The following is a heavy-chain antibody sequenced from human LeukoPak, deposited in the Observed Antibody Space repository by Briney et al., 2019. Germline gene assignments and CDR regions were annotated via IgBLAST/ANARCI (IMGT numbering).Heavy chain of an antibody. CDR2: IWYDGSNK. CDR1: GFTFSTYA. J-gene: IGHJ4*02. CDR3: AKDAGNYYQRFFDY. Sequence: PGRSLRLSCAASGFTFSTYAMHWVRQAPGKGLEWVALIWYDGSNKYYADSVKGRFTISRDISKNTLYLQMNSLRAEDTAVYYCAKDAGNYYQRFFDYWGQGTLVNVSS. D-gene: IGHD1-26*01. V-gene: IGHV3-33*06.